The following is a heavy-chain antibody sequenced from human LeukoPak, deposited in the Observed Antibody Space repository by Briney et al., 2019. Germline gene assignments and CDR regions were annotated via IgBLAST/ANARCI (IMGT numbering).Heavy chain of an antibody. D-gene: IGHD6-6*01. CDR3: ASHPSMGY. Sequence: GALRLSCAAFGFTVSTNYMSWVRQAPGKGLEWVSVIYSGGSTYYADSVKGRFTISRDNSKNTLYLQMNSPRAEDTAVYYCASHPSMGYWGQGTLVTVSS. J-gene: IGHJ4*02. V-gene: IGHV3-53*01. CDR2: IYSGGST. CDR1: GFTVSTNY.